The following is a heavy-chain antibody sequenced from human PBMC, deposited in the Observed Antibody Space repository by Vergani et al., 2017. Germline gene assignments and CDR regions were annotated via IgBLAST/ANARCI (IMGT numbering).Heavy chain of an antibody. D-gene: IGHD3-22*01. CDR3: ARLGAGGYYSMYDY. J-gene: IGHJ4*02. CDR2: ISSSSSYI. V-gene: IGHV3-21*01. Sequence: EVQLVESGGGLVKPGGSLRLSCAASGFTFSSYSMNWVRQAPGKWLEWVSSISSSSSYIYYADSVKGRFTISRDNAKNSLYLQMNSLRAEDTAVYYCARLGAGGYYSMYDYWGQGTLVTVSS. CDR1: GFTFSSYS.